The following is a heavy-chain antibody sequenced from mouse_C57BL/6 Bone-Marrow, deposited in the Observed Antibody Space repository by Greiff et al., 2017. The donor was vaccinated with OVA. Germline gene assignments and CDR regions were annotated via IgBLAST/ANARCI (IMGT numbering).Heavy chain of an antibody. V-gene: IGHV3-6*01. Sequence: EVKLMESGPGLVKPSQSLSLTCSVTGYSITSGYYWNWIRQFPGNKLEWMGYISYDGSNNYNPSLKNRISITRDTSKNQFFLKLNSVTTEDTATYYCARVNYDYDEGWFAYWGQGTLVTVSA. D-gene: IGHD2-4*01. J-gene: IGHJ3*01. CDR1: GYSITSGYY. CDR2: ISYDGSN. CDR3: ARVNYDYDEGWFAY.